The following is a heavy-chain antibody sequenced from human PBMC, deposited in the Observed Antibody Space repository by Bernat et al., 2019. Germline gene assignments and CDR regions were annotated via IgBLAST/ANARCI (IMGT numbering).Heavy chain of an antibody. Sequence: EVQLVESGGGLVQPGGSLRLSCSASGFIFINYWMIWFRQAPWKGLEWVANIKPDGTDKYYMDSVKGRFTITRDNAKNSVYLQMNSLRAEDTAVYYCARAVAENWFDPWGQGTLVTVSS. J-gene: IGHJ5*02. CDR2: IKPDGTDK. D-gene: IGHD2-15*01. V-gene: IGHV3-7*03. CDR3: ARAVAENWFDP. CDR1: GFIFINYW.